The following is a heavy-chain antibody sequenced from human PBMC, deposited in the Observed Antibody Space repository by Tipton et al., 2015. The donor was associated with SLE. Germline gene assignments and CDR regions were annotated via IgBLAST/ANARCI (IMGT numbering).Heavy chain of an antibody. CDR1: GGSFSGYY. D-gene: IGHD7-27*01. CDR3: ARYANWGQLHYFDY. CDR2: INLGGST. J-gene: IGHJ4*02. V-gene: IGHV4-34*01. Sequence: TLSLTCAVYGGSFSGYYWSWIRQPPGKGLEWIGEINLGGSTNYNPSLKSRVTISLDTSKNQFSLRLNSVTAADTAVYFCARYANWGQLHYFDYWGQGTLVTVSS.